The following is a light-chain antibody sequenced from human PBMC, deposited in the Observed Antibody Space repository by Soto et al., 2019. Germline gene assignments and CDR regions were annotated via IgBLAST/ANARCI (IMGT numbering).Light chain of an antibody. V-gene: IGLV2-8*01. CDR2: EVN. CDR3: SSYAGSSNV. J-gene: IGLJ1*01. Sequence: QSALTQPASMSGSPGQSITISCTGTSNDIGGYDSVSWYQQHPGKAPKLMIYEVNKRPSGVPDRFSGSKSGNTASLTVSGLQAEDEADYYCSSYAGSSNVFGTGTKVTVL. CDR1: SNDIGGYDS.